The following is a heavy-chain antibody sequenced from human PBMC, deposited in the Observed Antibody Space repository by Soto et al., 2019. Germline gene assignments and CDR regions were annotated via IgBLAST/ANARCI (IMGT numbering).Heavy chain of an antibody. CDR3: ARASITIFGVVIYYYYYMDV. Sequence: QVQLVQSGAEVKKPGASVKVSCKASGYTFTSYDINWVRQATGQGLEWMGWMNPNSGNTGYAQKFQGRVTMTRNTSISTAYMELCSLRSEDTAVYYCARASITIFGVVIYYYYYMDVWGKGTTVTVSS. CDR1: GYTFTSYD. D-gene: IGHD3-3*01. J-gene: IGHJ6*03. V-gene: IGHV1-8*01. CDR2: MNPNSGNT.